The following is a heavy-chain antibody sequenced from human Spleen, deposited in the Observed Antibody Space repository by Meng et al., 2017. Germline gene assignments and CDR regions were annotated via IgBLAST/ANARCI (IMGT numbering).Heavy chain of an antibody. CDR3: TKNPSAYDV. Sequence: QVQLEASGSEFKKAGAAEKCSCKATGYTFTSSAMTWVRQAPGQGLEWMGWINTNTGNPTYAQGFTGRFVFSVDTSFSTAYLQINNLQADDTAVYYCTKNPSAYDVWGQGTLVTVSS. CDR2: INTNTGNP. V-gene: IGHV7-4-1*02. D-gene: IGHD3-22*01. J-gene: IGHJ4*03. CDR1: GYTFTSSA.